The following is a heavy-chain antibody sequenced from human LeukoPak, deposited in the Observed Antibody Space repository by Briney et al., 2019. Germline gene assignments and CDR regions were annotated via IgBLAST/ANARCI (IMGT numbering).Heavy chain of an antibody. Sequence: GGSLRLSCAASGFTVSSNYMSWVRQAPGKGLEWVSFIYSGGSTYYADSVKGRFTISRDNSKNTLYLQMNSLRAEDTAVYYCARDQRVGATRYFQHWGQGTLVTVSS. J-gene: IGHJ1*01. CDR1: GFTVSSNY. D-gene: IGHD1-26*01. CDR3: ARDQRVGATRYFQH. CDR2: IYSGGST. V-gene: IGHV3-53*01.